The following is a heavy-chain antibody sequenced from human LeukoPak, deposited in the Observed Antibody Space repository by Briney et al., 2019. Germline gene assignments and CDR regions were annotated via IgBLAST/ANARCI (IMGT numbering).Heavy chain of an antibody. J-gene: IGHJ4*02. CDR1: GGSISNYY. CDR2: VTYSGST. V-gene: IGHV4-59*12. CDR3: ARESNRYFDY. D-gene: IGHD1-14*01. Sequence: SETLSLTCTVSGGSISNYYWSWIRQPPGKGLEWIAYVTYSGSTNYNPSLKSRVTISVDTSKNQFSLKLSSVTAADTAVYYCARESNRYFDYWGQGTLVTVSS.